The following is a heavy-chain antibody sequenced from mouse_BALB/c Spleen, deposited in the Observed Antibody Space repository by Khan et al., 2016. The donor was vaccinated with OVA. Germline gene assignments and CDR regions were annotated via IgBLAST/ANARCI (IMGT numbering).Heavy chain of an antibody. Sequence: QIQLVQSGAELAKPGASVKMSCKASGYTFTSYTIHWIKLRPGQGLEWIGYIDPSNGYTNYNQKFKDKATLTADKSSTTAYMQLSSLTSDDSAVXICVRDSAYYRDGGGIDYWGQGTLVTGSA. J-gene: IGHJ3*01. CDR2: IDPSNGYT. V-gene: IGHV1-4*01. CDR1: GYTFTSYT. D-gene: IGHD2-14*01. CDR3: VRDSAYYRDGGGIDY.